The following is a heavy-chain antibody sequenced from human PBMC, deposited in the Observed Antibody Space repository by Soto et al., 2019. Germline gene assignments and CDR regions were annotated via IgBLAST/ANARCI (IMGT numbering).Heavy chain of an antibody. CDR3: ARAVTWGLDV. V-gene: IGHV3-48*02. CDR1: GFTFSRYS. Sequence: EVQLVESGGGLVQPGGSRRLSCAASGFTFSRYSMSWVRQAPGKGLEWVSYISRSSTGIHYADSVKGRFTISRDDATNSMHLQMNSLRDGDTAVYYCARAVTWGLDVWGQGTTVSISS. D-gene: IGHD3-10*01. CDR2: ISRSSTGI. J-gene: IGHJ6*02.